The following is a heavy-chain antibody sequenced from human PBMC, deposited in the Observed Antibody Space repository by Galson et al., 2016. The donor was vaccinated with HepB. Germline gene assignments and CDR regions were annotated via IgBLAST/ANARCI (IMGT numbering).Heavy chain of an antibody. CDR2: ISTSGGST. J-gene: IGHJ4*02. CDR3: AKGTTRLGDN. Sequence: SLRLSCAASGFAFSAYGMTWGRQAPRQGLEWVAAISTSGGSTDYADSVRGRFTLSRDNSKNMLYLQMNSLRAEDSALYYCAKGTTRLGDNWGQGILVTVSS. CDR1: GFAFSAYG. D-gene: IGHD4-11*01. V-gene: IGHV3-23*01.